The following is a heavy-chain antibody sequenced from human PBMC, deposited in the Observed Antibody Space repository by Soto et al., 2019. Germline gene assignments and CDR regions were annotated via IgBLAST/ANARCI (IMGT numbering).Heavy chain of an antibody. CDR3: AKHPTNCSSTSCYVGNWFDP. Sequence: EVQLLESGGGLVQPGGSLRLSCAASGFTFSSYAMSWVRQAPGKGLEWVSAISGSGGSTYYADSVKGRFTISRDNSKNTLYLQMNSLRAEDTAVYYCAKHPTNCSSTSCYVGNWFDPWGQGTLVTVSS. V-gene: IGHV3-23*01. J-gene: IGHJ5*02. CDR1: GFTFSSYA. D-gene: IGHD2-2*01. CDR2: ISGSGGST.